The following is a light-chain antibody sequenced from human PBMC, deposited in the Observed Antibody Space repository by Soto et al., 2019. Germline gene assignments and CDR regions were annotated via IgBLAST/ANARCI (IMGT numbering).Light chain of an antibody. V-gene: IGKV3-20*01. CDR2: GAS. J-gene: IGKJ4*01. CDR3: QQYGSTPLT. Sequence: EIVMTQSPATLSVSPGERATLSCRASQRVSSNLAWYQQKPGQAPRLLIYGASTRATGIPDRFSGSASGADFTLSIARLEPEDFAMYYCQQYGSTPLTFGGGTKVDIK. CDR1: QRVSSN.